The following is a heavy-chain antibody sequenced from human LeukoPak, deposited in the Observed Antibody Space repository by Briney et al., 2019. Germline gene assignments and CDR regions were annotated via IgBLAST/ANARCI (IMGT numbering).Heavy chain of an antibody. CDR3: ARDLDMGY. CDR1: CGSISSYY. Sequence: SETLSLTCTVSCGSISSYYRSWIRQPPGKGLEWIGYIYYSGSTNYNPSLKSRVTISVDTSKNQFSLKLSSVTAADTAVYYCARDLDMGYWGQGTLVTVSS. CDR2: IYYSGST. V-gene: IGHV4-59*01. J-gene: IGHJ4*02.